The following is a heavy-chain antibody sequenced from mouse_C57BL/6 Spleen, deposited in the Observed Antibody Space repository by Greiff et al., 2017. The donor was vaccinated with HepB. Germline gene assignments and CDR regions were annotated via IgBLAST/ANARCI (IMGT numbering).Heavy chain of an antibody. V-gene: IGHV5-4*01. CDR2: ISGGGSYT. D-gene: IGHD2-3*01. CDR3: AREGGYDGYYQGFAY. Sequence: EVQLVESGGGLVKPGGSLKLSCAASGFTFSSYAMSWVRQTPEKRLEWVATISGGGSYTYYPDNVKGRFTISRYNAKNTLYLQMSHLKSEDTAMSYCAREGGYDGYYQGFAYWGQGTLVTVSA. CDR1: GFTFSSYA. J-gene: IGHJ3*01.